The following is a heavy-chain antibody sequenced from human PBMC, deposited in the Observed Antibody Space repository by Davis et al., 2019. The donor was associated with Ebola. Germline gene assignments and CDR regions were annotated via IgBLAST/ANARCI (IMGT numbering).Heavy chain of an antibody. J-gene: IGHJ5*02. CDR1: GGTFSSYT. CDR2: VIPVFGTT. V-gene: IGHV1-69*13. D-gene: IGHD3-10*01. Sequence: SVKVSCKASGGTFSSYTITWVRQAPGQGLEWMGWVIPVFGTTNYAQKFQGRVTITANESTNTAYMELGSLRSEDTALYYCARDVYGSGNYWFDPWGQGTLVTVSS. CDR3: ARDVYGSGNYWFDP.